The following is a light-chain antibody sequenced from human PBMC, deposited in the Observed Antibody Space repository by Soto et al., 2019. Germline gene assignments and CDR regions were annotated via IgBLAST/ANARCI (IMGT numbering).Light chain of an antibody. CDR2: EVS. V-gene: IGLV2-8*01. CDR3: NSFAGSNNWV. CDR1: SSDVGGYNY. Sequence: QSALTQPPSASGSPGQSVTISCTGTSSDVGGYNYVSWDQQRPGKAPKLMIYEVSKRPLGVPDRFSGSKSGNTASLTVSGLEAEDEADYYCNSFAGSNNWVFGGGTKLTVL. J-gene: IGLJ3*02.